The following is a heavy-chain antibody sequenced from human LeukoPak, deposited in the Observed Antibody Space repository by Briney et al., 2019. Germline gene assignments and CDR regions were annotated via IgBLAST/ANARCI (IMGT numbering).Heavy chain of an antibody. CDR3: AKEKYGTDVGEDAFDI. V-gene: IGHV3-23*01. D-gene: IGHD4-17*01. J-gene: IGHJ3*02. CDR1: GFTFSSYA. CDR2: ISGSGGST. Sequence: GGSLRLSCAASGFTFSSYAMGWVRQAPGKGLEWVSAISGSGGSTYYADSVKGRFTISRDNSKNTLYLQMNSLRAEDTAVYYCAKEKYGTDVGEDAFDIWGQGTMVTVSS.